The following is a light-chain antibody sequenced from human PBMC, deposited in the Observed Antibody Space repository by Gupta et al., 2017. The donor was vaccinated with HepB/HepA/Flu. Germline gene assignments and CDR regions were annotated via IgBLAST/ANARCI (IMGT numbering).Light chain of an antibody. CDR2: EDT. CDR3: QVWDTRTDHPVV. Sequence: SYILTQPPSVSVAPGRTARITCGGNNIGTKSVHWYQQRPGQAPLVVIYEDTNRPPGIPERISGSNSGNTATLTISRVEAGDEADYYCQVWDTRTDHPVVFGGGTKLTV. CDR1: NIGTKS. V-gene: IGLV3-21*03. J-gene: IGLJ2*01.